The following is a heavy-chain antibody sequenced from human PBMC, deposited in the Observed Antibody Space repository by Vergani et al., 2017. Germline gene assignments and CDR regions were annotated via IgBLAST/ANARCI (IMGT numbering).Heavy chain of an antibody. D-gene: IGHD3-22*01. CDR1: GFTFDDYA. J-gene: IGHJ4*02. V-gene: IGHV3-9*01. CDR2: ISWNSGSI. Sequence: EVQLVESGGGLVQPGRSLRLSCAASGFTFDDYAMHWVRQAPGKGLEWVSGISWNSGSIGYADSVKGRFTISRDNAKNSLYLQMNSLRAEDTALYYCAKDISGYYVSSGYYNYWGQGTLVTVSS. CDR3: AKDISGYYVSSGYYNY.